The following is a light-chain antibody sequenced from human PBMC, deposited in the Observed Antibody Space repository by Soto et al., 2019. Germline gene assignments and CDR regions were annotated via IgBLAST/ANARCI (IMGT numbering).Light chain of an antibody. V-gene: IGKV4-1*01. J-gene: IGKJ2*01. CDR3: QQYYTTPYT. CDR1: QSVLYNSNNKNY. Sequence: DFVMTQSPDSLAVSLGERDTINCKSSQSVLYNSNNKNYLAWYQQKPGQPPKLLIFWAYIRESGVPDRFSGSGSGTDFTLSISSLQAEDVAVYYCQQYYTTPYTFGQGTKLEIK. CDR2: WAY.